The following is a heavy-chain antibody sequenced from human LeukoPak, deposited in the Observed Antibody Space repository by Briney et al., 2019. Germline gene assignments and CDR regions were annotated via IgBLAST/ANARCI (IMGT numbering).Heavy chain of an antibody. CDR3: ARDRDPVGDGYNCNY. CDR1: GGTFSSYA. J-gene: IGHJ4*02. V-gene: IGHV1-69*13. D-gene: IGHD5-24*01. CDR2: IIPIFGTA. Sequence: ASVKVSCKASGGTFSSYAIGWVRQAPGQGLEWMGGIIPIFGTANYAQKFQGRVTITADESTSTAYMELSSLRSEDTAVYYCARDRDPVGDGYNCNYWGQGTLVTVSS.